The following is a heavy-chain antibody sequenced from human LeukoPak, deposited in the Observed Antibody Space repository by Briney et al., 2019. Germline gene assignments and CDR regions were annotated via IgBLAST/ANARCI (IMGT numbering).Heavy chain of an antibody. Sequence: EASVKVSCTASGYTFTSYGISWVRQAPGQGLEWMGWISAYNGNTNYAQKLQGRVTMTTDTSTSTAYMELRSLRSDDTAVYYCARGGWHCTNGVCYVDYWGQGTLVTVSS. D-gene: IGHD2-8*01. CDR3: ARGGWHCTNGVCYVDY. CDR2: ISAYNGNT. V-gene: IGHV1-18*01. CDR1: GYTFTSYG. J-gene: IGHJ4*02.